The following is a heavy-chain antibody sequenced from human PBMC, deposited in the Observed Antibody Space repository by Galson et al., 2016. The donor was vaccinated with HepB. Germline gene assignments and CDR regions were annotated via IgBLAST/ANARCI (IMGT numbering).Heavy chain of an antibody. CDR1: GFTFSSYE. J-gene: IGHJ6*02. CDR3: ARARSSWLLYYYYRMDV. D-gene: IGHD6-13*01. CDR2: ISSTGTNI. V-gene: IGHV3-48*03. Sequence: SLRLSCAASGFTFSSYEMNWVRQAPGKGLEWVSYISSTGTNINYADSVKGRFTISRDNAKNSLYLQMNSQRVEDTAGYYCARARSSWLLYYYYRMDVWGQGTTVTVSS.